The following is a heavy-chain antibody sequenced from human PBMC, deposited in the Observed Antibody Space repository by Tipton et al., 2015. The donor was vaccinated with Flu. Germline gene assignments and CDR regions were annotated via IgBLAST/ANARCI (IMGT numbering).Heavy chain of an antibody. CDR3: ARDFHPTSNWFDP. Sequence: TLSLTCTASGGSMSSYYWSWIRQPAGKGLECIGRIYSSGTTNYNPSLKSRVTMSIDTSKNQFSLKLSSVTAADTAVYYCARDFHPTSNWFDPWGQGTLVTVSS. J-gene: IGHJ5*02. CDR2: IYSSGTT. V-gene: IGHV4-4*07. CDR1: GGSMSSYY.